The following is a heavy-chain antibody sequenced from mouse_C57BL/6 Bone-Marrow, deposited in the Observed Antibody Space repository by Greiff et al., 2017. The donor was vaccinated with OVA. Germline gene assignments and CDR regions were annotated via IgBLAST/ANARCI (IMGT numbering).Heavy chain of an antibody. CDR2: ISSGSSTI. J-gene: IGHJ1*03. CDR1: GFTFSDYG. CDR3: AKKFSDYYGSSYWYFDV. D-gene: IGHD1-1*01. Sequence: EVKVVDSGGGLVKPGGSLKLSCAASGFTFSDYGMHWVRQAPEKGLEWVAYISSGSSTIYYADTVKGRFTISRDNAKNTLFLQMTSLRSEDTAMYYCAKKFSDYYGSSYWYFDVWGTGTTVTVSS. V-gene: IGHV5-17*01.